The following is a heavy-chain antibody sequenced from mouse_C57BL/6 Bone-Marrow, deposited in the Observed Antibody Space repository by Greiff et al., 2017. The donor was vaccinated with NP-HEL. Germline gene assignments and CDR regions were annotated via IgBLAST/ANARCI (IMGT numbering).Heavy chain of an antibody. CDR2: IRSKSNNYAT. Sequence: VQLKQSGGGLVQPKGSLKLSCAASGFSFNTYAMNWVRQAPGKGLEWVARIRSKSNNYATYYADSVKDRFTISRDDSESMLYLQMNNLKTEDTAMYYCVAYGYDGDYYAMDYWGQGTSVTVSS. V-gene: IGHV10-1*01. CDR1: GFSFNTYA. CDR3: VAYGYDGDYYAMDY. D-gene: IGHD2-2*01. J-gene: IGHJ4*01.